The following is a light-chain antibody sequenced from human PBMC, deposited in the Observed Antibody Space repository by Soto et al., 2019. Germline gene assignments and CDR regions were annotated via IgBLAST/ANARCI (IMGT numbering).Light chain of an antibody. J-gene: IGKJ1*01. CDR3: QQHHALWT. CDR1: ESISGW. CDR2: KVS. V-gene: IGKV1-5*03. Sequence: DIQMTQSPSTLSASIGDRVTITCRASESISGWLAWYQQKPGKAPKLLIYKVSSLERGVPSRFSGTGSETEFTLTIGSLQPEDFATYYCQQHHALWTFDQGTKVEMK.